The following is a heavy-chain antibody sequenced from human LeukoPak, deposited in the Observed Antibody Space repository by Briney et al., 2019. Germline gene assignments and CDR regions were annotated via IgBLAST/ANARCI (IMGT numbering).Heavy chain of an antibody. D-gene: IGHD4-17*01. CDR1: GFTFSSYG. Sequence: PGGSLRLACAASGFTFSSYGMHWVRQAPGKGLEWVAVIWDDGSNKYYADSVKGRFTISRDNSKNTLYLQMNSLRAEDTAVYYCARDSDGDYYFDYWGQGTMVTVSS. CDR2: IWDDGSNK. V-gene: IGHV3-33*01. CDR3: ARDSDGDYYFDY. J-gene: IGHJ4*02.